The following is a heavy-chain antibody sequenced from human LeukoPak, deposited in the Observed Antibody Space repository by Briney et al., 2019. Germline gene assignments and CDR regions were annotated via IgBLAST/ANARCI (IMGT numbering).Heavy chain of an antibody. V-gene: IGHV4-39*01. CDR1: GGSISSSGYY. D-gene: IGHD1-26*01. Sequence: SETLSLTCTVSGGSISSSGYYWDWIRQPPGKGLEWIASIYYSGSTYYNPSLKSRVTISVDTSKNQLSLKLSSLTAADTAVYYCARHEYSGSYYGLSWFDPWGQGTLVTVSS. CDR3: ARHEYSGSYYGLSWFDP. CDR2: IYYSGST. J-gene: IGHJ5*02.